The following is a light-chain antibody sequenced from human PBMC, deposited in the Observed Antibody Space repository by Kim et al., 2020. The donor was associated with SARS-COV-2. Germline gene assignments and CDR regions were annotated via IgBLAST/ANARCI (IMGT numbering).Light chain of an antibody. J-gene: IGKJ4*01. Sequence: DIQLTQSPSSLSASVGDRVTITCRASQSITNLLNWYQKKPGEAPQTLIYSASNLQSGVPSRFSGSGSGTDFTLTISSLQLEDFATYYCQQTSSVPLTFGGGTKVEIK. CDR2: SAS. CDR3: QQTSSVPLT. V-gene: IGKV1-39*01. CDR1: QSITNL.